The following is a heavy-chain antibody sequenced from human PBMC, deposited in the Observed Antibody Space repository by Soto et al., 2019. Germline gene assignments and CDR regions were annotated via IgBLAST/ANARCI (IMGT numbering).Heavy chain of an antibody. J-gene: IGHJ4*02. D-gene: IGHD2-21*01. CDR3: ARHRASDTACDFDH. CDR2: VAYTGFA. Sequence: HLQLQESGPGLERPSETLSLTFFGSGDSIDRHDANWGWIRQSPGQGLERIGTVAYTGFAYYPPPLWGRVTVSADTSKNSFSPKPTSMTTADTAVYACARHRASDTACDFDHWGQGNLVIVS. V-gene: IGHV4-39*01. CDR1: GDSIDRHDAN.